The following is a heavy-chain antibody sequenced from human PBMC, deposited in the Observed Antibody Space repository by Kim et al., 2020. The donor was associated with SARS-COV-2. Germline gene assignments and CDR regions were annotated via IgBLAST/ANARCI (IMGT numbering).Heavy chain of an antibody. V-gene: IGHV3-33*08. CDR2: IWADGSQN. D-gene: IGHD1-20*01. CDR1: GLTLSNYV. J-gene: IGHJ6*02. CDR3: VTVYKAHHYDMDV. Sequence: GGSLRLSCAASGLTLSNYVMHWVRQAPGKGLEWMALIWADGSQNYHADSVQGRFSISRDNSKNTLYLQMDSLRAEDTAVYYCVTVYKAHHYDMDVWGQGTTVTVSS.